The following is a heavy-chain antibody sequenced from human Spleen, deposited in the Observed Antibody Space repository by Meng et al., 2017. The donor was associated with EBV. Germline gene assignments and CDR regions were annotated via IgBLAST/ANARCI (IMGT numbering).Heavy chain of an antibody. CDR3: ARRKLAAAVRFDS. J-gene: IGHJ4*02. V-gene: IGHV4-34*01. Sequence: QGQLQQSVAGLLNPPETLSHTCAVYGESISGYYGSWIRQPPGKGLEWIGEVNHSGITNYNASLESRVTVSVDTTRNQFSLRLKSVTAADTAVYFCARRKLAAAVRFDSWGQGILVTVSS. CDR1: GESISGYY. D-gene: IGHD6-13*01. CDR2: VNHSGIT.